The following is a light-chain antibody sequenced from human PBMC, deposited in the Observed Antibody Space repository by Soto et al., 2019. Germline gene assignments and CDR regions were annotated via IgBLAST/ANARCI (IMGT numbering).Light chain of an antibody. V-gene: IGKV1-17*01. CDR2: GAS. CDR1: QSIGTY. Sequence: DIQMTQSPSSLSASVGDRVTITCRASQSIGTYLNWYQQTPGKAPHLLIFGASTLQSGVPSRFIGYGSGTEFTLTISSLQPDDFATYYCQQYNSYPWTFGQGTKVDIK. CDR3: QQYNSYPWT. J-gene: IGKJ1*01.